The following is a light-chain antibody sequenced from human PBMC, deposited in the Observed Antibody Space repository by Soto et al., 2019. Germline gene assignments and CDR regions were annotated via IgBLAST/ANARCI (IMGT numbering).Light chain of an antibody. CDR1: QGISSY. J-gene: IGKJ5*01. V-gene: IGKV1-9*01. Sequence: DIPLTQSPSFLSASVGDIVTITCRASQGISSYVAWYQQKPGKAPKLLIHAASTLQSGVPSRFSGSGSGTEFTLTISSLQPEDFATYYCQQVKTDPPTTFGQGTRLEIK. CDR3: QQVKTDPPTT. CDR2: AAS.